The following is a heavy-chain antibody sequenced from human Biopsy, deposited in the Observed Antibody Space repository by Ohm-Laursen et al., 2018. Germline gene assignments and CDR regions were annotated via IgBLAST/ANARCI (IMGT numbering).Heavy chain of an antibody. CDR1: GGSFTGHY. Sequence: SETSLTCTVSGGSFTGHYWSWIRQPPGKGLEWIGHISYTGYTSYNASLKSRVTISVDTSRNHFSLRLSSLTAADTAVYYCARGSNDFGGLYFTRWGQGTLLTVSS. CDR2: ISYTGYT. CDR3: ARGSNDFGGLYFTR. V-gene: IGHV4-59*11. J-gene: IGHJ4*02. D-gene: IGHD4-23*01.